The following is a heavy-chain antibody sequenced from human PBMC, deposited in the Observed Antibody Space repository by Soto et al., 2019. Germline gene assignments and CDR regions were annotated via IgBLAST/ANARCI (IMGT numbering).Heavy chain of an antibody. D-gene: IGHD3-3*01. CDR1: GFTFSSYA. CDR3: ARHKRDLRFFEWSYYFDY. J-gene: IGHJ4*02. Sequence: QVQLVESGGGVVQPGRSLRLSCAASGFTFSSYAMHWVRQAPGKGLEWVAVISYDGSNKYYADSVKGRFTISRDNSKNTLYLQMNSRRAEDTAVYYCARHKRDLRFFEWSYYFDYWGQGTLVTVSS. V-gene: IGHV3-30-3*01. CDR2: ISYDGSNK.